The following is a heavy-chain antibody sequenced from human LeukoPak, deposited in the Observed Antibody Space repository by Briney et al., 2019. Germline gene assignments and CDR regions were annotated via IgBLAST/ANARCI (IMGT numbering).Heavy chain of an antibody. CDR1: GFTVSSNY. CDR3: ASDGTMVRGEDYYGMDV. CDR2: IYSGGST. J-gene: IGHJ6*04. Sequence: GGSLRLSCAASGFTVSSNYMSWVRQAPGKGLEWVSVIYSGGSTYYADSVKGRFTISRDNSKNTLYLQMNSLRAEDTAVYYCASDGTMVRGEDYYGMDVWGKGTTVTVSS. D-gene: IGHD3-10*01. V-gene: IGHV3-53*01.